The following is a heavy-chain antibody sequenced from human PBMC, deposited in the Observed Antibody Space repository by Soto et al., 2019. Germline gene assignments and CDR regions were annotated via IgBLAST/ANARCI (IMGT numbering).Heavy chain of an antibody. V-gene: IGHV1-18*01. D-gene: IGHD5-12*01. CDR2: ISAYNGNT. CDR3: ARHKHIVLGPIVATIAPIDY. CDR1: GYTFTSYG. Sequence: GASVKVSCKASGYTFTSYGISWVRQAPGQGLEWMGWISAYNGNTNYAQKLQGRVTMTTDTSTSTAYMELRSLRSDDTAVYYCARHKHIVLGPIVATIAPIDYWGQGTLVTVSS. J-gene: IGHJ4*02.